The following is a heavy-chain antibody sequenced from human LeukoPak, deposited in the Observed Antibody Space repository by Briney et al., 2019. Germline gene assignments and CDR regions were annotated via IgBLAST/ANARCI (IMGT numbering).Heavy chain of an antibody. Sequence: QPGGSLRLSCAASGFTFSSYAMSWVRQAPGKGLEWVSRISDSGDITYYADPVKGRFTISRDNSKNTLYLQMNSLRAEDTAVYYCAKDGILTGYYFWFDPWGQGTPVTVSS. J-gene: IGHJ5*02. V-gene: IGHV3-23*01. CDR3: AKDGILTGYYFWFDP. CDR1: GFTFSSYA. CDR2: ISDSGDIT. D-gene: IGHD3-9*01.